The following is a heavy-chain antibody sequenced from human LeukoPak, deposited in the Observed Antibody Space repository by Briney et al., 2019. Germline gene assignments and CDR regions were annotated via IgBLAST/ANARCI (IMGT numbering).Heavy chain of an antibody. CDR3: ASRKNSGSYYRLNNWFDP. Sequence: GASVTVSCKASGGTFSSYAISWVRQAPGQGLEWMGGIIPIFGTANYAQKFQGRVTITADESTSTAYMELSSLRSEDTAVYYCASRKNSGSYYRLNNWFDPWGQGTLVTVSS. CDR2: IIPIFGTA. D-gene: IGHD1-26*01. CDR1: GGTFSSYA. J-gene: IGHJ5*02. V-gene: IGHV1-69*13.